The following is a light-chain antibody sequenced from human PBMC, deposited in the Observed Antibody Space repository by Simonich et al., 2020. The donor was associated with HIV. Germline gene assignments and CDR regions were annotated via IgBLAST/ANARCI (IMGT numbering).Light chain of an antibody. CDR2: DFS. CDR3: SSYTSSSTVV. V-gene: IGLV2-14*01. CDR1: RSDVGGYKY. J-gene: IGLJ2*01. Sequence: SARTQPASVSGYPGPSIPISCSGTRSDVGGYKYVSWSQKPPGKAPKLMIYDFSNRPSGVSNRFSGSKSGNTASLTISGLQAEDEADYYCSSYTSSSTVVFGGGTKLTVL.